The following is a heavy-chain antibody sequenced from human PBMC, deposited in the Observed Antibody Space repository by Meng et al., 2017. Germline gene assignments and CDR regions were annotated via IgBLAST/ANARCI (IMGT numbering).Heavy chain of an antibody. J-gene: IGHJ4*02. V-gene: IGHV1-3*01. D-gene: IGHD2-21*02. CDR3: ARDLGAGVVTAINY. CDR2: INAGNGNT. CDR1: GYTFTSYA. Sequence: QAQLVQYGAEVKKPGHSVKVSCKASGYTFTSYAMHWVRQAPGQRLEWMGWINAGNGNTKYSQKFQGRVTITRDTSASTAYMELSCLRSEDTAVYYCARDLGAGVVTAINYWGQGTLVTVSS.